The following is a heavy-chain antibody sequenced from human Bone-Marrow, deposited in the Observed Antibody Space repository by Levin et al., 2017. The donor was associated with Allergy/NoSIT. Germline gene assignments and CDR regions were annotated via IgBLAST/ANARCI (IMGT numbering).Heavy chain of an antibody. D-gene: IGHD2-21*01. CDR3: ARRNSLVLDY. Sequence: GESLKISCAASGFIVSRQYMTWLRQAPGKGLEWVSVMYTDGTTHYTDPVRGRFTISRDTSSNIIYLQMDNLRVEDTAVYYCARRNSLVLDYWGQGTLVTV. V-gene: IGHV3-53*01. J-gene: IGHJ4*02. CDR2: MYTDGTT. CDR1: GFIVSRQY.